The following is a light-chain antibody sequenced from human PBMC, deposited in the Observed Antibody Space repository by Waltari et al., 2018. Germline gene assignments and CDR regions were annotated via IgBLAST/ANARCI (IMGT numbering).Light chain of an antibody. V-gene: IGLV2-11*01. CDR2: DVR. Sequence: QSALTQPRSVSGSPGQSVTISCTRTSSDVGGSQYASWYQQPPGKAPKLMIFDVRKRPSGVPDRFSGSKSGSTASLTISGLQAEDEADYYCCSYAGSRWVFGGGTKLTVL. CDR1: SSDVGGSQY. J-gene: IGLJ3*02. CDR3: CSYAGSRWV.